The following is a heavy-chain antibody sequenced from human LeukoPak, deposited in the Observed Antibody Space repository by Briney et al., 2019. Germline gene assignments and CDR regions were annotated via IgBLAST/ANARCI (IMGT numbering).Heavy chain of an antibody. CDR3: ARDRGGRWLQVYYFDY. D-gene: IGHD5-24*01. Sequence: PGGSLRLSCAASGFTFSSYTMHWVRQAPGKGLEWVAVIWYDGSNKYYADSVKGRFTISRDNSKNTLYPRVNSLRAEDTAMYYCARDRGGRWLQVYYFDYWGQGTLVTVSS. V-gene: IGHV3-33*01. CDR2: IWYDGSNK. CDR1: GFTFSSYT. J-gene: IGHJ4*02.